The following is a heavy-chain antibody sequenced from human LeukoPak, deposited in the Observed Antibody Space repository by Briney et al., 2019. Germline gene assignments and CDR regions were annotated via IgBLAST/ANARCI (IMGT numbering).Heavy chain of an antibody. V-gene: IGHV4-34*01. CDR1: GGSFSGYY. CDR3: ARVGITRYYDSSGYYRKDYYYYGMDV. Sequence: SETLSLTCAVYGGSFSGYYWSWIRQPPGKGLEWIGEINHSGSANYNPALKSRVTISVDTSKNQFSLKLSSVTAADTAVYYCARVGITRYYDSSGYYRKDYYYYGMDVWGQGTTVTVSS. CDR2: INHSGSA. J-gene: IGHJ6*02. D-gene: IGHD3-22*01.